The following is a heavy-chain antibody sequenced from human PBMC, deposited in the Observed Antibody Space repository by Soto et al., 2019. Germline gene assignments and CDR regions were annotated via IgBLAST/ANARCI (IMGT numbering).Heavy chain of an antibody. J-gene: IGHJ4*02. CDR3: AGHPIGYSGYDSDY. D-gene: IGHD5-12*01. CDR1: GGSFSSSSYY. CDR2: IHYSGST. Sequence: QLQLQESGPGLVKPSETLSLTCTVSGGSFSSSSYYWGWIRQPPGTGLEWIGSIHYSGSTYYNPSLKSLFAISVDMAKTKAPLMISSVTAAYTAVYYCAGHPIGYSGYDSDYWGQGTLVTVSS. V-gene: IGHV4-39*01.